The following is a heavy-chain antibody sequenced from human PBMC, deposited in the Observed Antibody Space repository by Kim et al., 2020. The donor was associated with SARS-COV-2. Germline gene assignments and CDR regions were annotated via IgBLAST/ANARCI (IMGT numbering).Heavy chain of an antibody. CDR2: IIPIFGTA. V-gene: IGHV1-69*13. D-gene: IGHD3-9*01. J-gene: IGHJ6*02. CDR3: ARAILSRYFDCSQRNNYCCIDV. Sequence: SVKVSCKASGGTFSSYAISWVRQAPGQGLEWMGGIIPIFGTANYAQKFQGRVTITADESTSTAYMELSSLRSEDTAVYYCARAILSRYFDCSQRNNYCCIDVWGQGTTVTVSS. CDR1: GGTFSSYA.